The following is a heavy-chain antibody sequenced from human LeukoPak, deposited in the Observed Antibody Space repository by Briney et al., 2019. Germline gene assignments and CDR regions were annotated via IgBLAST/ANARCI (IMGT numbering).Heavy chain of an antibody. D-gene: IGHD3-22*01. CDR1: GYSFTSYW. Sequence: GESLKISCKGSGYSFTSYWIGWVRQMPGKGLEWMGIIYPGDSDTRYSPSLQGQVTISADKSISTAYLQWSSLKASDTAMYYCARPASGDYYDSSGYYYIDYWGQGTLVTVSS. CDR2: IYPGDSDT. J-gene: IGHJ4*02. V-gene: IGHV5-51*01. CDR3: ARPASGDYYDSSGYYYIDY.